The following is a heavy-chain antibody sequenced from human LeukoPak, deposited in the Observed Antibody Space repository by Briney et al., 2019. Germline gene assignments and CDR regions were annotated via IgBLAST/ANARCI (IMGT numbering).Heavy chain of an antibody. CDR2: NEPSDSYT. J-gene: IGHJ4*02. Sequence: GESLRISCKGSGYSLPTYWISWVRPMPGKGLEWEGRNEPSDSYTNYRPSFQGHVTLSADKSFSTAYLQWTSLKASDTAMYYWARHAKAYGSSCDYWGQGTLVTVSS. CDR3: ARHAKAYGSSCDY. V-gene: IGHV5-10-1*01. CDR1: GYSLPTYW. D-gene: IGHD6-13*01.